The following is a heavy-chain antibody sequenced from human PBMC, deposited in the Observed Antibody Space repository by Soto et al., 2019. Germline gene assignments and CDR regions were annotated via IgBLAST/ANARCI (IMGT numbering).Heavy chain of an antibody. V-gene: IGHV4-59*11. CDR1: GGSISGHY. CDR2: IFYSGST. D-gene: IGHD6-19*01. Sequence: RSLTCSVSGGSISGHYWTWIRQSPGKGLEWIGYIFYSGSTNYNPSLKSRVTISVDTSKNQFSLKMSSVTAEDTAVYYCARVGSSGWSPDYWGRGILVSVSS. CDR3: ARVGSSGWSPDY. J-gene: IGHJ4*02.